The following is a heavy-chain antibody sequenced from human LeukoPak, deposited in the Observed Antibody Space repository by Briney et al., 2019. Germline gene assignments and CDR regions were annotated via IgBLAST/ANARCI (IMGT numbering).Heavy chain of an antibody. V-gene: IGHV3-48*02. J-gene: IGHJ6*02. CDR2: ISSSTVTI. CDR3: ARALVGGYYYGMDV. D-gene: IGHD2-15*01. Sequence: GGSLRLSCAASGFTLSGYSMNWVRQAPGKGLEWVSFISSSTVTIYYADSVKGRFTISRDNAKNSLYLQMNSLRDEDTAVYYCARALVGGYYYGMDVWGQGTTVTVSS. CDR1: GFTLSGYS.